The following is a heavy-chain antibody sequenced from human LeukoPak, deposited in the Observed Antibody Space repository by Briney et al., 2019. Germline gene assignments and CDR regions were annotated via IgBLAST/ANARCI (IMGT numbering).Heavy chain of an antibody. J-gene: IGHJ4*02. CDR3: ANPGRIGYYFDFDY. V-gene: IGHV3-23*01. CDR2: ISSSGSGDNT. D-gene: IGHD3-3*01. Sequence: PGGSLRLSCAASGVTLSTYAMSWARQALGKGLEWVSGISSSGSGDNTYYADSVKGRFTISRDSSKNTLFLHMNTLRAEDTAIYYCANPGRIGYYFDFDYWGQGTLVTVSS. CDR1: GVTLSTYA.